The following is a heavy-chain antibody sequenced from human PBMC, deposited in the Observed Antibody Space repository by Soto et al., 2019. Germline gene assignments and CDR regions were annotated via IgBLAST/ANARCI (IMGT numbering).Heavy chain of an antibody. V-gene: IGHV3-30-3*01. J-gene: IGHJ4*02. Sequence: GGSLRLSCAASGFTFSSYAMHWVRQAPGKGLEWVAVISYDGSNKYYADSVKGRFTISRDNSKNTLYLQMNSLRAEDTAVYYCAREYHPIAAAGHFDYWGQGTLVTVSS. CDR1: GFTFSSYA. D-gene: IGHD6-13*01. CDR2: ISYDGSNK. CDR3: AREYHPIAAAGHFDY.